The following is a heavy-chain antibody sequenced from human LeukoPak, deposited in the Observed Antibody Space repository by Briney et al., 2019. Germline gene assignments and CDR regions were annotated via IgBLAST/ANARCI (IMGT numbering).Heavy chain of an antibody. Sequence: ASVKVSCKASGYTFTGYYMHWVRQTPGQGLEWMGWINPDSGGTIYAQNFQGRVTMTRDTSISTAYMELSSLRSDDTAVYYCARDLGDTYGSVGDFDYWGQGTLVTVSS. CDR2: INPDSGGT. J-gene: IGHJ4*02. CDR1: GYTFTGYY. V-gene: IGHV1-2*02. D-gene: IGHD3-10*01. CDR3: ARDLGDTYGSVGDFDY.